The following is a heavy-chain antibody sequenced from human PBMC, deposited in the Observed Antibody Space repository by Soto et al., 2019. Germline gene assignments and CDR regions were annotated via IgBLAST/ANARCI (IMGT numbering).Heavy chain of an antibody. V-gene: IGHV3-23*01. CDR1: GFTFSSYA. CDR2: ISGSGGST. Sequence: GGSLRLSCAASGFTFSSYAMSWVRQAPGKGLEWVSAISGSGGSTYYADSVKGRFTISRDNSKNTLYLQMNSLRAEDTAVYYCAKDLGGRGFRFATNYYYYYMDVWGKGTTVTVSS. D-gene: IGHD3-10*01. CDR3: AKDLGGRGFRFATNYYYYYMDV. J-gene: IGHJ6*03.